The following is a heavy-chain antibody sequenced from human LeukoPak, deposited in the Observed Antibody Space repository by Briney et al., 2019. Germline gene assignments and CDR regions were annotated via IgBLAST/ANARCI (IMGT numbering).Heavy chain of an antibody. D-gene: IGHD6-13*01. V-gene: IGHV1-69*13. Sequence: GASVKVSCKASGGTFSSYAISWVRQAPGQGLEWMGGIIPIFGTANYAQKFQGRVTITADESTSTAYMELGSLRSEDTAVYYCAREIAAALFDYWGQGTLVTVSS. CDR1: GGTFSSYA. J-gene: IGHJ4*02. CDR3: AREIAAALFDY. CDR2: IIPIFGTA.